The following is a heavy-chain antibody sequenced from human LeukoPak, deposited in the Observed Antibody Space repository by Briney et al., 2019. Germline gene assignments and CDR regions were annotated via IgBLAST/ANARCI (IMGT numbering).Heavy chain of an antibody. CDR2: INHSGST. V-gene: IGHV4-34*01. J-gene: IGHJ6*02. Sequence: SETLSLTCAVYGGSFSGYYWSWIRQPPGKGLEWIGEINHSGSTNYNPSLKSRVTISVDTSKNQFSLKLSSVTAADTAVYYCARGPKRIAARPLNYGMDAWGQGTTVTVSS. D-gene: IGHD6-6*01. CDR1: GGSFSGYY. CDR3: ARGPKRIAARPLNYGMDA.